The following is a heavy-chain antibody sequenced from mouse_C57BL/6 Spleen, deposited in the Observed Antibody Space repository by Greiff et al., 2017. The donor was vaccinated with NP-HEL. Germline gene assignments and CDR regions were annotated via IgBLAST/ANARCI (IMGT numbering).Heavy chain of an antibody. V-gene: IGHV1-64*01. CDR2: IHPNSGST. J-gene: IGHJ2*01. D-gene: IGHD3-1*01. Sequence: SYWMHWVKQRPGQGLEWIGMIHPNSGSTNYNEKFKSKATLTVDKSSSTAYMQLSSLTSEDSAVYYCARSGTFYYFDYWGQGTTLTVSS. CDR3: ARSGTFYYFDY. CDR1: SYW.